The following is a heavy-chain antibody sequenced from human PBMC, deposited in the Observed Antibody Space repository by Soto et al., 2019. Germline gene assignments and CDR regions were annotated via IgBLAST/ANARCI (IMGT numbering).Heavy chain of an antibody. J-gene: IGHJ6*02. CDR1: GYTFTAYY. CDR3: ARSLNHYGMDV. Sequence: ASVKVSCKASGYTFTAYYVHWVRQAPGQGLEWMGWINPNSGGTKYAQKFQGWVTMTRDTSISTAYMELSRLRSDDTAMYYCARSLNHYGMDVWGQGTTVTVSS. D-gene: IGHD3-10*01. V-gene: IGHV1-2*04. CDR2: INPNSGGT.